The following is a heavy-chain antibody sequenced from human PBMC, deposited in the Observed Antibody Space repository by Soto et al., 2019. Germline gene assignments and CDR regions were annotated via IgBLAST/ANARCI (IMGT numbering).Heavy chain of an antibody. CDR3: ARDSNRDSGSYHFRGDFDY. CDR1: GYTFTSYY. CDR2: INPSGGST. Sequence: QVQLVQSGAEVKKPGASVKVSCKASGYTFTSYYMHWVRQAPGQGLEWMGIINPSGGSTSYAQKFQGRVTMTRDTSTSTVYMELSSLRSEDTAVYYCARDSNRDSGSYHFRGDFDYWGQGTPVTVSS. V-gene: IGHV1-46*01. D-gene: IGHD1-26*01. J-gene: IGHJ4*02.